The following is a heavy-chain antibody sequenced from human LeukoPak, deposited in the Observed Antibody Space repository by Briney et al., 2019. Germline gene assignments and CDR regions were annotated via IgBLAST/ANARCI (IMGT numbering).Heavy chain of an antibody. D-gene: IGHD6-25*01. J-gene: IGHJ6*02. CDR2: IYSTGST. V-gene: IGHV4-4*07. Sequence: NTSETLSLTCIVSGYSISSDYCWSWIRQTAGKGLEWIGRIYSTGSTNYNPSLKSRVTMSVDTSKKQFSLKLSSVTAADTAVYYCAKDWAPTAGGSGYYGMDVWGQGTTVIVSS. CDR3: AKDWAPTAGGSGYYGMDV. CDR1: GYSISSDYC.